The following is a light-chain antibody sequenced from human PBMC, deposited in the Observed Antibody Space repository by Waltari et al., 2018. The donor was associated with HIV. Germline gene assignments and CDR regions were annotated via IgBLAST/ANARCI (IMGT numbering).Light chain of an antibody. J-gene: IGLJ2*01. CDR1: NSNIGAHYG. V-gene: IGLV1-40*01. CDR3: QSYDSTLSSVL. Sequence: QSVLPQPPSVSGAPGQRVTISCTGSNSNIGAHYGVNWYQEVPGPAPRLLIHADHNRPSGVPDRFSGSTSATSASLAITGLQAEDEADYYCQSYDSTLSSVLFGGGTKVTVL. CDR2: ADH.